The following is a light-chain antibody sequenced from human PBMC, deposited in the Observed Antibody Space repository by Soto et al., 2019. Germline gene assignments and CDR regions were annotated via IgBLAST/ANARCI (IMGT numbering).Light chain of an antibody. J-gene: IGLJ1*01. Sequence: QSVLTQPASVSGSPGQSITISCTGTSSDVGGYNYVSWYQQHPGKAPKLMIYDVSNRPSGVSNRFSGSKSGTTASLTLSGLQAEDEAEYYCSSYTSSSTLLYVFGTGTKLTVL. CDR3: SSYTSSSTLLYV. V-gene: IGLV2-14*01. CDR1: SSDVGGYNY. CDR2: DVS.